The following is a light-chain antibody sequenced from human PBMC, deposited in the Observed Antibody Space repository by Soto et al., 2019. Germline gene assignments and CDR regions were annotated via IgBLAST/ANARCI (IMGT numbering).Light chain of an antibody. CDR3: QQYDNWPPIT. J-gene: IGKJ3*01. CDR2: GAS. CDR1: QNIRSN. Sequence: EIVMTQSPATLSVSPGERATLSCRASQNIRSNLAWYQQKPGQAPRLVIYGASTRATGIPARFSGSGSGTEFTLTISSLQSEDFAVYYCQQYDNWPPITFGPGTTVDIK. V-gene: IGKV3-15*01.